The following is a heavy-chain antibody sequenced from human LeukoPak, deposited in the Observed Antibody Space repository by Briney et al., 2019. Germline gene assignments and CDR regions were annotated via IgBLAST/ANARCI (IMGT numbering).Heavy chain of an antibody. J-gene: IGHJ4*02. CDR1: GFSFSNYE. D-gene: IGHD3/OR15-3a*01. CDR3: ARRRDFIDY. Sequence: GGSLRLSCAASGFSFSNYEMNWFRQAPGKGLEWVSYISSSGSTIYYADSVKGRFAISRDNAKNSLYLQMNSLRAEDTAVYYCARRRDFIDYWGQGTLVTVSS. V-gene: IGHV3-48*03. CDR2: ISSSGSTI.